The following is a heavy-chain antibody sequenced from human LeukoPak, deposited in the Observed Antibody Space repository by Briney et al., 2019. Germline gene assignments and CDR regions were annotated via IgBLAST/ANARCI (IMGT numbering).Heavy chain of an antibody. D-gene: IGHD2-15*01. J-gene: IGHJ5*02. V-gene: IGHV3-21*01. Sequence: GGSLRLSCVASGFSLSIYDMVWVRQAPGKGLEWIASTGLSSSYIGYADSVKGRFTISRDNGENSVYLQMNSLRAGDTAVYFCARERSYCSGATCSLDLWGQGTLVTVSS. CDR3: ARERSYCSGATCSLDL. CDR1: GFSLSIYD. CDR2: TGLSSSYI.